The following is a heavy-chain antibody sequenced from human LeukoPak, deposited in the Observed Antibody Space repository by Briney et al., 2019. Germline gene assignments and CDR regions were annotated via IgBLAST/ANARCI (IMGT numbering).Heavy chain of an antibody. J-gene: IGHJ3*02. CDR3: ARAGGYYDFWRGYYTPPDAFDI. CDR1: GGSISSGGYS. Sequence: SETLSLTCAVSGGSISSGGYSWSWIRQPPGKGLEWIGYIYHSGSTYYNPSLKSRVTISVDRSKNQFSLKLSSVTAADTAVYYCARAGGYYDFWRGYYTPPDAFDIWGQGTMVTVSS. D-gene: IGHD3-3*01. V-gene: IGHV4-30-2*01. CDR2: IYHSGST.